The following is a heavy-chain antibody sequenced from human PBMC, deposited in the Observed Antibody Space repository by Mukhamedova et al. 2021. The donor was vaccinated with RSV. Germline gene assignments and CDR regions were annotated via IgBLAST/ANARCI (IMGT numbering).Heavy chain of an antibody. CDR3: TRGAASHHDAFDI. D-gene: IGHD6-25*01. Sequence: TPFNGKTNYAQRFQDRVTITRDRSLSTVYMELRGLRSEDTAMYYCTRGAASHHDAFDIWGQGTMFTVSS. CDR2: TPFNGKT. J-gene: IGHJ3*02. V-gene: IGHV1-45*02.